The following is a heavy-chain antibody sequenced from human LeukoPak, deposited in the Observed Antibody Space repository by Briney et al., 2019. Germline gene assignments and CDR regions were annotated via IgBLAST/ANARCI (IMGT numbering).Heavy chain of an antibody. Sequence: GGSLRLSCAASGFTFRIYAMNWVCQAPGRGLEWVSGITGSGGTTYHADSVKGRFTIPRDNSKNTLYLQMNSLRAEDTAVYYCAKDRRGSCNAGSCYCCDYWGRGALVTVSS. CDR2: ITGSGGTT. CDR3: AKDRRGSCNAGSCYCCDY. J-gene: IGHJ4*02. CDR1: GFTFRIYA. V-gene: IGHV3-23*01. D-gene: IGHD2-15*01.